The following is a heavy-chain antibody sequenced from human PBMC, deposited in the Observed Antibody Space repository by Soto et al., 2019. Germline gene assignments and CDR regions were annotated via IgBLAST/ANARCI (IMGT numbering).Heavy chain of an antibody. CDR2: IIPIFGTA. V-gene: IGHV1-69*12. D-gene: IGHD5-18*01. CDR1: GGTFSSYA. J-gene: IGHJ6*02. CDR3: ARPGRYSYGYDYYYGMDV. Sequence: QVQLVQSGAEVKKPGSSVKVSCKASGGTFSSYAISWVRQAPGQGLEWMGGIIPIFGTANYAQKFQGRGTIPADESTSTAYMELSSLRSEDTAVYYCARPGRYSYGYDYYYGMDVWGQGTTVTVSS.